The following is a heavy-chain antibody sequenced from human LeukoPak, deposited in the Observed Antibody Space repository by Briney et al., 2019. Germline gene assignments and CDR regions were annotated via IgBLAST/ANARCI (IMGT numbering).Heavy chain of an antibody. Sequence: GGSLRLSCAASGFTFCSYSMKWVRQAPGKGLEWVSYISSASNTIYYADSVKGRFTISRDNAKNSLYLQMNSLRAEDTAMYYCARDGWFGDYNWFDPWGQGTLVTVSS. CDR3: ARDGWFGDYNWFDP. J-gene: IGHJ5*02. CDR2: ISSASNTI. CDR1: GFTFCSYS. D-gene: IGHD3-10*01. V-gene: IGHV3-48*01.